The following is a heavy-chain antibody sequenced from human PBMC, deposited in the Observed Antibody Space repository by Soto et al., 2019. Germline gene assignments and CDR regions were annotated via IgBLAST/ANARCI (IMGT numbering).Heavy chain of an antibody. V-gene: IGHV3-23*01. CDR1: GFTFRSEA. J-gene: IGHJ4*02. Sequence: GWSRRLSWAASGFTFRSEAMRWVRQAPGEWLGWVSAISGSGGSTXXAESVKGRXTISRDNSKNAXYLQMXRLRAEDTAVYYCAKVSLNILTGEFDYWGQGX. CDR3: AKVSLNILTGEFDY. CDR2: ISGSGGST. D-gene: IGHD3-9*01.